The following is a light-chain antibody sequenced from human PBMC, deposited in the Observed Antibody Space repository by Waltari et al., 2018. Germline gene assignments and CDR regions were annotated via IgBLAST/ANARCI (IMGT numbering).Light chain of an antibody. Sequence: IVLTQSPATLSFSPGERATLSCRASQGISSFLPWYQQKTGQAPRLLVYDASNRATGIPARFSGSGSGADFTLTISSLEPEDFAVYYCQQRTNWPSFGGGTRVELK. CDR1: QGISSF. CDR3: QQRTNWPS. J-gene: IGKJ4*01. CDR2: DAS. V-gene: IGKV3-11*01.